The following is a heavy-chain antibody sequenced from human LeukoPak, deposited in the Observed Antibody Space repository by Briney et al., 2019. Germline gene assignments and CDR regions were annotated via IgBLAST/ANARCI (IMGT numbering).Heavy chain of an antibody. D-gene: IGHD1-20*01. CDR2: ISWDGGST. CDR3: AKDYSVTGTYPPYYFDY. CDR1: GFTFDDYT. Sequence: GGSLRLSCAASGFTFDDYTMHWVRQAPGKGLEWVSLISWDGGSTYYADSVKGRFTISRDNSKNSLYLQTNSLRTEDTALYYCAKDYSVTGTYPPYYFDYWGQGTLVTVSS. J-gene: IGHJ4*02. V-gene: IGHV3-43*01.